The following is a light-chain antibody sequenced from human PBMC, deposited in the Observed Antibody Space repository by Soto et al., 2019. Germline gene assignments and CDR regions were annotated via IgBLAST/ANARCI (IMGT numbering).Light chain of an antibody. CDR1: SSNIGAGYD. CDR2: GNS. J-gene: IGLJ1*01. CDR3: QSYDSSLRARYV. Sequence: QSVLTQPPSVSGAPGQRVTISCTGSSSNIGAGYDVHWYQQLPGTAPKLLIYGNSNRPSGVPDRFSGSKSGTSASLAITGLQAEDEADYYCQSYDSSLRARYVFGTGTKVTVL. V-gene: IGLV1-40*01.